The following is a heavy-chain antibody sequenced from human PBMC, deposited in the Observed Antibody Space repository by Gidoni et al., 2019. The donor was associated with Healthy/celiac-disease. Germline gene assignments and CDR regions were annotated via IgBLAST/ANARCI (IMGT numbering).Heavy chain of an antibody. CDR1: GGSLSSYY. V-gene: IGHV4-59*01. CDR2: IYYSGST. Sequence: QVQLQESGPGLVKPSDTLSLTCTVSGGSLSSYYWSWIRQPPGKGLEWIGYIYYSGSTNYNPSLKSRVTISVDTSKNQFSLKLSSVTAADTAVYYCARDGGRGYSYGMSYWGQGTLVTVSS. CDR3: ARDGGRGYSYGMSY. J-gene: IGHJ4*02. D-gene: IGHD5-18*01.